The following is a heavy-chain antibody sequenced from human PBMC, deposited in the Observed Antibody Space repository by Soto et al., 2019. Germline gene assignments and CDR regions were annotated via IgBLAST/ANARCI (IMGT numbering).Heavy chain of an antibody. Sequence: GGSLRLSCAASGFTFDDYAMHWVRQAPGKGLEWVSGISWNSGSIGYADSVKGRFTISRDNAKNSLYLQMNSLRAEDTALYYCAKPGRLSVDDAFDIWGQGTMVTVSS. CDR3: AKPGRLSVDDAFDI. D-gene: IGHD1-26*01. V-gene: IGHV3-9*01. J-gene: IGHJ3*02. CDR1: GFTFDDYA. CDR2: ISWNSGSI.